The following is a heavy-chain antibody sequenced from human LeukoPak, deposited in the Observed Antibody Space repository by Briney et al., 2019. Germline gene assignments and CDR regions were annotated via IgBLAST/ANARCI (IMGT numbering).Heavy chain of an antibody. V-gene: IGHV1-69*13. J-gene: IGHJ3*02. CDR1: GGTFSSYA. CDR3: ARDVDTAMVDDAFDI. CDR2: IIPIFGTA. D-gene: IGHD5-18*01. Sequence: ASVKVSCKASGGTFSSYAISWVRQAPGQGLEWMGGIIPIFGTANYAQKFQGRVTITADESTSTAYMELSGLRSEDTAVYYCARDVDTAMVDDAFDIWGQGTMVTVSS.